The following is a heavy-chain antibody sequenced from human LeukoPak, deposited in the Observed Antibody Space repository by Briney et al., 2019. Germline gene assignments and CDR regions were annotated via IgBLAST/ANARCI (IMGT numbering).Heavy chain of an antibody. Sequence: GESLKISGKGSGYSFTSYWICWVRQMPGKGLEWMGIIYPGDSDTRYTPSFQGQVTISADKSLSTAYLQSSSPTASATAMYYCARHALTVTTTTWFDPWGQGTLVTVSS. CDR1: GYSFTSYW. J-gene: IGHJ5*02. CDR2: IYPGDSDT. D-gene: IGHD4-17*01. CDR3: ARHALTVTTTTWFDP. V-gene: IGHV5-51*01.